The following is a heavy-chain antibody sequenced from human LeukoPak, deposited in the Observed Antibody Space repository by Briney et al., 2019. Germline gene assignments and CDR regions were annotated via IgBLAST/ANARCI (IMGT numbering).Heavy chain of an antibody. CDR3: ARVHCSGGSCYLDY. Sequence: SSETLSLTCSVSGGSISSYYWSWIRQPPGKGLEWIGYIYYSGSTNYNPSLKSRVTISVDTSKNQFSLKLSSVTAADTAVYYCARVHCSGGSCYLDYWGQGTLVTVSS. D-gene: IGHD2-15*01. CDR1: GGSISSYY. J-gene: IGHJ4*02. CDR2: IYYSGST. V-gene: IGHV4-59*01.